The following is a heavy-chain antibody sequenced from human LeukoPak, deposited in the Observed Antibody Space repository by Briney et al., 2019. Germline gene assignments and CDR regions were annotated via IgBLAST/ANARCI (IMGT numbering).Heavy chain of an antibody. J-gene: IGHJ4*02. CDR1: GYTFISYY. V-gene: IGHV1-46*01. CDR3: AGSTVTTPYYFDY. Sequence: ASVKVSCKASGYTFISYYMHWVRQAPGQGLEWMGIINPSGGSTSYAQKFQGRVTMTRDMSTSTVYMELSSLRSEDTAVYYCAGSTVTTPYYFDYWGQGTLVTVSS. CDR2: INPSGGST. D-gene: IGHD4-17*01.